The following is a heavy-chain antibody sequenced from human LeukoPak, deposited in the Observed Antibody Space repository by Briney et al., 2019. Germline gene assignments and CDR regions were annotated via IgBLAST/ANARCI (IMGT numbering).Heavy chain of an antibody. D-gene: IGHD2-2*01. CDR3: ARGDVVVPAAFDY. CDR2: ISAYSVNT. J-gene: IGHJ4*02. CDR1: GYTFSSDV. V-gene: IGHV1-18*01. Sequence: ASVKVSCKASGYTFSSDVISWVRQAPGQGLEWMGWISAYSVNTNYAQKLQGRVTMTTDTSTSTAYMELRSLRSDDTAVYYCARGDVVVPAAFDYWGQGTLVTVSS.